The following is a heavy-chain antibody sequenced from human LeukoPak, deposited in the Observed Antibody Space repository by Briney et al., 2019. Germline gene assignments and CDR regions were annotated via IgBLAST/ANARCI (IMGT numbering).Heavy chain of an antibody. Sequence: SETLSLTCAVYGGSFSGYYRSWIRQPPGKGLEWIGYIYYSGSTNYNPSLKSRVTISVDTSKNQFSLKLSSVTAADTAVYYCARDSRAALDYWGQGTLVTVSS. CDR1: GGSFSGYY. J-gene: IGHJ4*02. V-gene: IGHV4-59*01. CDR3: ARDSRAALDY. D-gene: IGHD6-13*01. CDR2: IYYSGST.